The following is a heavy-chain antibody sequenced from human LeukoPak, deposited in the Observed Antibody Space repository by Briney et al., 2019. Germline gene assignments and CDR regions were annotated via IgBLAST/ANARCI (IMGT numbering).Heavy chain of an antibody. Sequence: SETLSLTCTVSGGSIYTYYWSWIRQPPGKGLEWIGEINHSESTNYNPSLKSRVTISVDTSKNQFSLKLSSVTAADTAVYYCARHGVPRAYWYFDLWGRGTLVIVSS. D-gene: IGHD3-10*01. V-gene: IGHV4-34*01. J-gene: IGHJ2*01. CDR2: INHSEST. CDR1: GGSIYTYY. CDR3: ARHGVPRAYWYFDL.